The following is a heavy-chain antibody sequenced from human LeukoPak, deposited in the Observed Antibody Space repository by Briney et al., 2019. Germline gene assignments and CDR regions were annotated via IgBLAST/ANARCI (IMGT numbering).Heavy chain of an antibody. CDR1: GFTFGSYA. CDR2: ISGSGGST. D-gene: IGHD6-13*01. J-gene: IGHJ6*02. V-gene: IGHV3-23*01. CDR3: AKAPPSSHYYYYGMDV. Sequence: PGGSLRLSCAASGFTFGSYAMSWVRQAPGKGLEWVSAISGSGGSTYYADSVKGRFTISRDISKNTLYLQMNSLRAEDTAVYYCAKAPPSSHYYYYGMDVWGQGTTVTVSS.